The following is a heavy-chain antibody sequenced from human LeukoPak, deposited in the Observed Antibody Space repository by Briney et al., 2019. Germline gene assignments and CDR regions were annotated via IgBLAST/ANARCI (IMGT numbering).Heavy chain of an antibody. J-gene: IGHJ4*02. V-gene: IGHV3-30*03. CDR2: ISYDGSNK. D-gene: IGHD2-15*01. CDR1: GFSFRSYG. CDR3: ARVGPVARDSSFDY. Sequence: PGRSLRLSCAASGFSFRSYGMHWVRQAPGKGLEWVAVISYDGSNKYYADSVKGRFTISRDNSKNTLYLQMNSLRAEDTAVYYCARVGPVARDSSFDYWGQGTLVTVSS.